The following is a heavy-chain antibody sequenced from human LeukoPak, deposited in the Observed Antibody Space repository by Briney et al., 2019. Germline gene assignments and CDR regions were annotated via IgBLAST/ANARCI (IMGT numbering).Heavy chain of an antibody. CDR1: GLTFSSYW. CDR3: ARDEVGVGATHDY. Sequence: GGSLRLSCAASGLTFSSYWMHWVRQAPGKGLVWVSRINSDGSSTSYADSVKGRFTISRDNAKNTLYLQMNSLRAEDTAVYYCARDEVGVGATHDYWGQGTLVTVSS. J-gene: IGHJ4*02. V-gene: IGHV3-74*01. D-gene: IGHD1-26*01. CDR2: INSDGSST.